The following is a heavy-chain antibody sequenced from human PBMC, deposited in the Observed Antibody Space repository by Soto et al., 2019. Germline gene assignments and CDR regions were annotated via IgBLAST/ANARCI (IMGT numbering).Heavy chain of an antibody. CDR1: GGSFGIYC. D-gene: IGHD2-8*02. J-gene: IGHJ6*02. V-gene: IGHV1-69*10. Sequence: ASMMVCCKASGGSFGIYCFSCVRQPPLQGSEWIVGLIPILTTPNYAQKFHGRVPIVADRSTSTVYRELSSLKSEDTAVYYSASSGGRAPTGEDGMDVWGQGPSVTLS. CDR2: LIPILTTP. CDR3: ASSGGRAPTGEDGMDV.